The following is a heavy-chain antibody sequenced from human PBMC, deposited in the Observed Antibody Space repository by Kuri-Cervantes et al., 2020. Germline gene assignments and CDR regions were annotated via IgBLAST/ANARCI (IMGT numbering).Heavy chain of an antibody. J-gene: IGHJ4*02. CDR3: ARNIGHITMVRGVEADY. CDR2: INHSGST. D-gene: IGHD3-10*01. Sequence: SETLSLTCTVSGGSINNHYWSWIRQPPGKGLEWIGEINHSGSTNYNPSLKSRVTISVDTSKNQFSLKLSSVTAADTAVYYCARNIGHITMVRGVEADYWGQGTLVTVSS. V-gene: IGHV4-34*01. CDR1: GGSINNHY.